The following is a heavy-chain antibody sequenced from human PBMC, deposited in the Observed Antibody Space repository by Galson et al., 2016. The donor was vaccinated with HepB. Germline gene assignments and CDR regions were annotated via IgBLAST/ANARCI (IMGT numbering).Heavy chain of an antibody. CDR1: GFTFNTYS. CDR3: ARGDYSWYFEL. Sequence: SLRLSCAASGFTFNTYSMNWVRQVPGKGLEWLSYISSVSSPIYYADSVKGRFTISRDNANKSLFLQMNSLRDEDTGIYYCARGDYSWYFELWGRGTLVTVSS. J-gene: IGHJ2*01. CDR2: ISSVSSPI. V-gene: IGHV3-48*02. D-gene: IGHD4-17*01.